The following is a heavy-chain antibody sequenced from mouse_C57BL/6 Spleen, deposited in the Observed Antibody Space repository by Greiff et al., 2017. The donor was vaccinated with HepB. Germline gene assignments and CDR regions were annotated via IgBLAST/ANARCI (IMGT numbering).Heavy chain of an antibody. CDR1: GYAFSSSW. D-gene: IGHD1-1*01. CDR3: AKHYYGSSYWYFDV. CDR2: IYPGDGDT. J-gene: IGHJ1*03. Sequence: QVHVKQSGPELVKPGASVKISCKASGYAFSSSWMNWVKQRPGKGLEWIGRIYPGDGDTNYNGKFKGKATLTADKSSSTAYMQLSSLTSEDSAVYFCAKHYYGSSYWYFDVWGTGTTVTVSS. V-gene: IGHV1-82*01.